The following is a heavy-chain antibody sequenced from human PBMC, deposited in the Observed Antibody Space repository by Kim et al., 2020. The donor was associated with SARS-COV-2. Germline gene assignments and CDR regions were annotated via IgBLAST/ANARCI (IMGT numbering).Heavy chain of an antibody. V-gene: IGHV3-33*01. CDR3: ARVPAASHYGMDV. D-gene: IGHD2-2*01. J-gene: IGHJ6*02. Sequence: AHSVKDRFTISRGNSKNTLYLQMNSLRAEDTAVYYCARVPAASHYGMDVWGQGATVTVSS.